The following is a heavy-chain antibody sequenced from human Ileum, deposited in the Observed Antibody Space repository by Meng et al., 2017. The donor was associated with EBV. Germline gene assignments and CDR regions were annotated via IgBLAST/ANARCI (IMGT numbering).Heavy chain of an antibody. CDR1: GFTFGDHF. V-gene: IGHV3-72*01. CDR2: TRNKPESYST. J-gene: IGHJ5*02. CDR3: ALRALPFT. Sequence: EVQLVESGGGLVQPGGCLRLSCATSGFTFGDHFIDWVRQAPGKGLEWVGRTRNKPESYSTQYAASVKGRFTISRDDSKDSVYLQMNSLKTEDTAVYYCALRALPFTLGQGTLVTVSS.